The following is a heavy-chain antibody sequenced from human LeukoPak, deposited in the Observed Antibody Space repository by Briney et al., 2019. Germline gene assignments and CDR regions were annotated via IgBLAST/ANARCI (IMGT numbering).Heavy chain of an antibody. CDR2: IRYDGSNK. J-gene: IGHJ4*02. V-gene: IGHV3-30*02. D-gene: IGHD6-19*01. Sequence: PGGSLRLSCAASGFTFSSYGMHWVRQAPGKGLEWVAFIRYDGSNKYYADSVKGRFTISRDNSKNTLYLQMNSLRAEDTAVYYCAKVGDIAVAANYWGQGTLVTVSS. CDR1: GFTFSSYG. CDR3: AKVGDIAVAANY.